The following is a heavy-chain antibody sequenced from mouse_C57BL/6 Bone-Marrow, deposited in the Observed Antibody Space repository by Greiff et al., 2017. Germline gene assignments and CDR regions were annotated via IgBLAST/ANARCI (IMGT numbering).Heavy chain of an antibody. Sequence: QVQLQQSGAELVRPGTSVKVSCKASGYAFTNYLIEWVKQRPGQGLEWIGVINPGSGGTNYNEKFKGKATLTADKSSSTAYMQLSSLTSEDSAVYFCARGVPLLDYWGQGTSVTVSS. CDR3: ARGVPLLDY. V-gene: IGHV1-54*01. CDR2: INPGSGGT. CDR1: GYAFTNYL. J-gene: IGHJ4*01. D-gene: IGHD6-1*01.